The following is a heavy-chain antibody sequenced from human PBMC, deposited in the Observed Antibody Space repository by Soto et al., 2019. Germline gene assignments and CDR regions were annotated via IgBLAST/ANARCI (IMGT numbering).Heavy chain of an antibody. CDR1: GGSFSGYY. D-gene: IGHD2-2*03. CDR3: ARLNGYCISTNCHGYYGMDV. Sequence: PSETLCLTCAVYGGSFSGYYWSGIRQPPGKGLEWIGEINHSGSTNYNPSLKSRVTISVDTSKNEFSLRLSSVTAADTAVYYCARLNGYCISTNCHGYYGMDVWGQGTTVTVSS. J-gene: IGHJ6*02. V-gene: IGHV4-34*01. CDR2: INHSGST.